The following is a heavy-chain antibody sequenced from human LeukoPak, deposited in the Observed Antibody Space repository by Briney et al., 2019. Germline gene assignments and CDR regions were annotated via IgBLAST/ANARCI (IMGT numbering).Heavy chain of an antibody. D-gene: IGHD6-19*01. CDR3: TQIAVTGSSIDY. V-gene: IGHV4-59*05. CDR2: IYYSGST. Sequence: SETLSLTCTVSGGSISNSYWSWIRQPPGKGLEWIGSIYYSGSTYYNPSLKSRVTISVDTSKIQFSLKLSSVTAADTAIYYCTQIAVTGSSIDYWGQGTLVTVSS. J-gene: IGHJ4*02. CDR1: GGSISNSY.